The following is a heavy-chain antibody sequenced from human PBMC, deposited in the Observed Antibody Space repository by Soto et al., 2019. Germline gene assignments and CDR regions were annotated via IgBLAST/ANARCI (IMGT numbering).Heavy chain of an antibody. CDR1: GYTLTELS. CDR2: FDPEDGET. Sequence: ASVKVSCKVSGYTLTELSMHWVRQAPGKGLEWMGGFDPEDGETIYAQKFQGRVTMTEDTSTDTAYMELSSLRSEDTAVYYCATAYYYDSSGYYYGWFDPWGQGTLVTVSS. D-gene: IGHD3-22*01. CDR3: ATAYYYDSSGYYYGWFDP. V-gene: IGHV1-24*01. J-gene: IGHJ5*02.